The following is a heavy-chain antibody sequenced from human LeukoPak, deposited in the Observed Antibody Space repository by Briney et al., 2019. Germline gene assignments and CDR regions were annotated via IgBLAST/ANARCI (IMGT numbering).Heavy chain of an antibody. CDR2: ISYDGSNK. D-gene: IGHD1-26*01. CDR3: AYWGIVGATTDFDY. J-gene: IGHJ4*02. CDR1: GFTFSSYG. V-gene: IGHV3-30*03. Sequence: GGSLRLSCAASGFTFSSYGMHWVRQAPGKGLEWVAVISYDGSNKYYADSVKGRFTISRDNSKNTLYLQMNSLRAEDTAGYYCAYWGIVGATTDFDYWGQGTLVTVSS.